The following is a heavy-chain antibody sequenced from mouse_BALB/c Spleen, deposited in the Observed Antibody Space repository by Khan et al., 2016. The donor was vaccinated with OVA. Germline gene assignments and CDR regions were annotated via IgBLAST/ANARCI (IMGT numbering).Heavy chain of an antibody. V-gene: IGHV3-2*02. D-gene: IGHD1-2*01. CDR2: ISYSGST. CDR3: ARTARIKY. CDR1: GYSITSGYV. Sequence: EVQLVESGPGLVKPSQSLSLTCTVTGYSITSGYVWYWIRQFPGNKLEWMGYISYSGSTNYNPSFKSRISITRDTSKNQFFLQLDSGTTEDTATYYCARTARIKYWGQGTTLTVSS. J-gene: IGHJ2*01.